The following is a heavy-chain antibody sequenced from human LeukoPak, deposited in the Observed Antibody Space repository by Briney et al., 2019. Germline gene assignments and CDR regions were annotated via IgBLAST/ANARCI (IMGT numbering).Heavy chain of an antibody. CDR1: GSTFSSYG. J-gene: IGHJ4*02. CDR3: ARGPGHDY. CDR2: IWYDGSNK. Sequence: GGSLRLSCAASGSTFSSYGMHWVRQAPGKGLEWVAVIWYDGSNKYYADSVKGRFTISRDNSKNTLYLQMSSLRAEDTAVYYCARGPGHDYWGQGTLVTVSS. V-gene: IGHV3-33*01.